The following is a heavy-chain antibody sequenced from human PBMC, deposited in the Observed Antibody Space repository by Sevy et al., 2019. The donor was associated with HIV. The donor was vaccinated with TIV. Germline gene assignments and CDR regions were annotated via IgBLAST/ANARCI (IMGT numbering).Heavy chain of an antibody. Sequence: GGSLRLSCAVSGFTLTNEFFSWVRQAPGKGLEWVAVVYSGGATYYADSVKGRFTISRDKSKSTLYLQMKSVRAEDTAVYYCARVGYCRGGTCFSGFYYAMDVWGQGATVTVSS. CDR2: VYSGGAT. CDR3: ARVGYCRGGTCFSGFYYAMDV. J-gene: IGHJ6*02. V-gene: IGHV3-53*01. CDR1: GFTLTNEF. D-gene: IGHD2-15*01.